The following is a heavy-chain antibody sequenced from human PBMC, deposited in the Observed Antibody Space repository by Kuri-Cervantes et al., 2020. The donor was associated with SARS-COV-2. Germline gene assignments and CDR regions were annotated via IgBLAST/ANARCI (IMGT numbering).Heavy chain of an antibody. CDR1: GYSFTSYW. V-gene: IGHV5-51*01. D-gene: IGHD1-26*01. J-gene: IGHJ6*02. Sequence: KVSCKGSGYSFTSYWIGWVRQMPGKGLEWMGIIYPGDSDTRYSPSFQGQVTISADKSISTAYLQWSSLKASDTAMYYCASYSGSYYNYYYGMDVWGQGTTVTVSS. CDR2: IYPGDSDT. CDR3: ASYSGSYYNYYYGMDV.